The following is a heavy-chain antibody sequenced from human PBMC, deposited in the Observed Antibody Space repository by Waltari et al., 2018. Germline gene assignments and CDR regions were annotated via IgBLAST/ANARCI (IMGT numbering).Heavy chain of an antibody. CDR1: GGSISSSSYY. J-gene: IGHJ4*02. D-gene: IGHD3-10*01. CDR3: AREFYYGSGSYSFPFDY. CDR2: IYYSGST. Sequence: QLQLQESGPGLVKPSETLSLTCTVSGGSISSSSYYLGWIRQPPGKGLEWIGSIYYSGSTYYNPSLKSRVTISVDTSKNQFSLKLSSVTAADTAVYYCAREFYYGSGSYSFPFDYWGQGTLVTVSS. V-gene: IGHV4-39*07.